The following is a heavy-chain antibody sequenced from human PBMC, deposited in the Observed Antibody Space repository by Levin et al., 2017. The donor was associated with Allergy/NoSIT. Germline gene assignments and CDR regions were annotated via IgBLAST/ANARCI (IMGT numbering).Heavy chain of an antibody. V-gene: IGHV4-34*01. CDR3: ARGLPYYDILTGYYTYYFDY. CDR1: GGSFSGYY. J-gene: IGHJ4*02. CDR2: INHSGST. Sequence: PSETLSLTCAVYGGSFSGYYWSWIRQPPGKGLEWIGEINHSGSTNYNPSLKSRVTISVDTSKNQFSLKLSSVTAADTAVYYCARGLPYYDILTGYYTYYFDYWGQGTLVTVSS. D-gene: IGHD3-9*01.